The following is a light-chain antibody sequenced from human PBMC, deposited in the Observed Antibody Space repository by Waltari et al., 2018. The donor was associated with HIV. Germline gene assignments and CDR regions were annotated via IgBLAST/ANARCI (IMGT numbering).Light chain of an antibody. CDR3: AAWDDSLNGPV. CDR2: SNN. J-gene: IGLJ2*01. Sequence: QSVLTQSPSASGTPGQRVIISCSGSSSNIGSNSVNWYQQLPGTAPKLLIYSNNERPSGVPYRFSGSKSGTSASLAISGLQSEDGAEYPCAAWDDSLNGPVFGGGTKLTVL. CDR1: SSNIGSNS. V-gene: IGLV1-44*01.